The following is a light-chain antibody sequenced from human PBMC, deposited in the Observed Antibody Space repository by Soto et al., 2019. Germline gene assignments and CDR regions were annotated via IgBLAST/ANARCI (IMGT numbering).Light chain of an antibody. CDR2: DVG. CDR3: SSYTAFTTYV. J-gene: IGLJ1*01. Sequence: QSALTQPASVSGSPGQSVTISCTGTSSDVGGHNLVSWYQQHPGKPPKLLIYDVGARPSGISDRFSGSKSGNTASLTISGLQAEDEADYYCSSYTAFTTYVFGSGTKLTVL. V-gene: IGLV2-14*03. CDR1: SSDVGGHNL.